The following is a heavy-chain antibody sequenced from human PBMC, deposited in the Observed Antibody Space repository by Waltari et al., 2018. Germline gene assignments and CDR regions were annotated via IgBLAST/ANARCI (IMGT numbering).Heavy chain of an antibody. V-gene: IGHV3-48*04. CDR2: ISSSSSTI. D-gene: IGHD6-13*01. Sequence: EVQLVESGGGLVQPGGSLRLSYAASGFTFSSYSMNWVRQAPGKGLEWVSYISSSSSTIYYADSVKGRFTISRDNAKNSLYLQMNSLRAEDTAVYYCARDLYLDSSSWSGYFQHWGQGTLVTVSS. J-gene: IGHJ1*01. CDR1: GFTFSSYS. CDR3: ARDLYLDSSSWSGYFQH.